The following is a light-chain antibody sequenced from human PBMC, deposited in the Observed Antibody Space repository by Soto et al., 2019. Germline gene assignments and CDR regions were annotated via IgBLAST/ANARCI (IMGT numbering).Light chain of an antibody. V-gene: IGKV4-1*01. J-gene: IGKJ4*01. Sequence: DIVMTQSPDSLAVSLGERATINCKSSQSILYNSDNKNYLSWYKQKPGQPPELLIYWASTRESGVPDRFRGSGSGTDFTLTISSLQAEDVAVYYCQQYYRTPLTFGGGTKVEIK. CDR3: QQYYRTPLT. CDR1: QSILYNSDNKNY. CDR2: WAS.